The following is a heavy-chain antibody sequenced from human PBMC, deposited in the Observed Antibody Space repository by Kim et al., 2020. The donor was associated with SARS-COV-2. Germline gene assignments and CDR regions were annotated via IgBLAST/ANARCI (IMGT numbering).Heavy chain of an antibody. Sequence: GGSLRLSCAASGFTFSSYGMHWVRQAPGKGPEWVALISHDGSNKYFADSVKGRFTISRDNSKNTVFLQVNSLRVEDTAIYYCARDVRHSSSGNEERSQYFQHWGQGTLVTVSS. D-gene: IGHD6-25*01. CDR3: ARDVRHSSSGNEERSQYFQH. CDR2: ISHDGSNK. V-gene: IGHV3-30*03. J-gene: IGHJ1*01. CDR1: GFTFSSYG.